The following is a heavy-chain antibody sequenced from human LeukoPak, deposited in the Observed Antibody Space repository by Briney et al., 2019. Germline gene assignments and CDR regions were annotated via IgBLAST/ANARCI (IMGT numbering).Heavy chain of an antibody. D-gene: IGHD6-19*01. CDR2: SGGGGRDT. V-gene: IGHV3-23*01. CDR3: ARRGGSNGWGAFDI. J-gene: IGHJ3*02. CDR1: GFTFRNHA. Sequence: PGGSLRLSCVGSGFTFRNHAMNWVRLAPGKGLEWIPTSGGGGRDTYYGDSVKGRFTISRDNSKNILYLQMNSLNGADTALYYCARRGGSNGWGAFDIWGQGTMVTVSS.